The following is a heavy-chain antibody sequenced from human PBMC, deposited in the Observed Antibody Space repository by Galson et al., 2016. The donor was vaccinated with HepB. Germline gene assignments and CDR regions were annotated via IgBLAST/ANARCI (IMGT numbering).Heavy chain of an antibody. D-gene: IGHD1-14*01. CDR1: GFTFRSYA. CDR2: INFRGAST. Sequence: SLRLSCPASGFTFRSYAMNWVRQAPGKGLEWVSNINFRGASTSYADYVKGRFTISRDHSKNTLYLQMNSLRAEDTAVYYCVKDPNRESGCWGLGTLVTVSS. J-gene: IGHJ4*02. CDR3: VKDPNRESGC. V-gene: IGHV3-23*01.